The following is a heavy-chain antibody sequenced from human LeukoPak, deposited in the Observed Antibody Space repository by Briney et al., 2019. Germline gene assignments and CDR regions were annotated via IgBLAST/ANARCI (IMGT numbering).Heavy chain of an antibody. Sequence: GGSLRLSCAASGFTFSSYEMNWVRQAPGKGLEWVSYISSSGSTIYYADSVKGRFTISRDNAKNSLYLQMNSLRAEDTAVYYCARESPYYDILTGYYRERGLDYWGQGNLVTVSS. J-gene: IGHJ4*02. CDR3: ARESPYYDILTGYYRERGLDY. D-gene: IGHD3-9*01. V-gene: IGHV3-48*03. CDR2: ISSSGSTI. CDR1: GFTFSSYE.